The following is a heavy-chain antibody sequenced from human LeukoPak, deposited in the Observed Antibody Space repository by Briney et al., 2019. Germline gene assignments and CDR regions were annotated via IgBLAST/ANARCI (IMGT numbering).Heavy chain of an antibody. CDR1: GFIFSSYA. J-gene: IGHJ4*02. Sequence: QPGGSLRLSCAASGFIFSSYAMSWVRQAPGKGLEWVSAISGSSGSTYYADSVKGRFTISRDNSKNTLYLQMNSLRAEDTAVYSCAKRYGSGSYYTDWGQGTLVTVSS. CDR2: ISGSSGST. V-gene: IGHV3-23*01. D-gene: IGHD3-10*01. CDR3: AKRYGSGSYYTD.